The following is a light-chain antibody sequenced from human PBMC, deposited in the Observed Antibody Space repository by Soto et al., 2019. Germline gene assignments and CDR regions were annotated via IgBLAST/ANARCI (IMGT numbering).Light chain of an antibody. CDR1: SGHSSYI. J-gene: IGLJ3*02. CDR3: ETWDSNTWV. Sequence: QPVLTQSSSASASLGSSVKLTCTLSSGHSSYIIAWHQQQPGKAPRYLMKLEGSGSYNKGSGAPDRFSGSSSGADRYLTISNLQFEDEADYYCETWDSNTWVFGGGTKLTVL. CDR2: LEGSGSY. V-gene: IGLV4-60*02.